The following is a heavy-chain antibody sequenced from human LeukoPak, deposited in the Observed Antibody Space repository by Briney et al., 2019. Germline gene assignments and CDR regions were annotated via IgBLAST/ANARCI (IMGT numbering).Heavy chain of an antibody. V-gene: IGHV3-23*01. D-gene: IGHD3-22*01. CDR3: AKDAVTTGKYYYDSSGYYFVY. CDR2: ISGSGGST. CDR1: GFTFSSYA. J-gene: IGHJ4*02. Sequence: PGGSPRLSCAASGFTFSSYAMSWVRQAPGKGLEWVSAISGSGGSTYYADSVKGRFTISRDNSKNTLYLQMNSLRAEDTAVYYCAKDAVTTGKYYYDSSGYYFVYWGQGTLVTVSS.